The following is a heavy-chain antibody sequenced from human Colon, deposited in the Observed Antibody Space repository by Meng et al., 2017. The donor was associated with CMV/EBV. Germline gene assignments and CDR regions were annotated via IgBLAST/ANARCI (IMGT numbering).Heavy chain of an antibody. CDR1: GFIFSNYP. CDR3: ARDRSDVYRYLDS. J-gene: IGHJ5*01. Sequence: GESLKISCAASGFIFSNYPIHWVRQAPGKGLEGVAVISFDGGDTYYADSVKGRFTIPRDNSKNTLFLQMNRLRAEDTAVYYCARDRSDVYRYLDSWGQGTLVTVSS. D-gene: IGHD5-24*01. V-gene: IGHV3-30*04. CDR2: ISFDGGDT.